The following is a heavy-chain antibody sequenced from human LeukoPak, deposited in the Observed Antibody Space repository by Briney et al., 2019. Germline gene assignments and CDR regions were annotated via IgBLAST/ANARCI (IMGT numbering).Heavy chain of an antibody. Sequence: SETLSLTCSVSGGSISSSSYFWGWIRQPPGKGLEWIASVHYSGSTYYNPSLKSRLTISDDTSKNQFSLELSPVTAADTALYFCARQLYVSGSYYAPMDVWGKGTTVTISS. CDR1: GGSISSSSYF. CDR2: VHYSGST. V-gene: IGHV4-39*01. CDR3: ARQLYVSGSYYAPMDV. J-gene: IGHJ6*03. D-gene: IGHD3-10*01.